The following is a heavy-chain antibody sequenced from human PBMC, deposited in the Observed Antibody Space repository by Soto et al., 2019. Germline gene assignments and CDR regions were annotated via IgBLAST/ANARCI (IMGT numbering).Heavy chain of an antibody. CDR1: GNIFTDHY. CDR3: ARDITVSTVGFDY. V-gene: IGHV1-2*02. D-gene: IGHD4-17*01. Sequence: QVQLVQSGTEMKKPGASVKVSCKASGNIFTDHYVHWLRQARGQGVEWMGWINPNSGDTNYAQKFQGRVTRTRAMSISLVYMDLTRLTSDDTAVYFCARDITVSTVGFDYWGQGTLVTVSS. CDR2: INPNSGDT. J-gene: IGHJ4*02.